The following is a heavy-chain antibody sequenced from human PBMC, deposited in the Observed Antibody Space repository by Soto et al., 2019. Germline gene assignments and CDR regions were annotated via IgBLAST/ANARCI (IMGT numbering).Heavy chain of an antibody. J-gene: IGHJ6*02. CDR2: IIPILGIA. CDR1: GGTFSSYT. V-gene: IGHV1-69*02. CDR3: ASDMADIFTGYCCCPYYGMDG. D-gene: IGHD3-9*01. Sequence: QVQLVQSGAEVKKPGSSVKVSCKASGGTFSSYTIRWVRQAPGQGLAWMGRIIPILGIANYAQKFQGRVTITSDKSTSTAYMELSSLRSQDTAVYYCASDMADIFTGYCCCPYYGMDGWVQGTTVPVSS.